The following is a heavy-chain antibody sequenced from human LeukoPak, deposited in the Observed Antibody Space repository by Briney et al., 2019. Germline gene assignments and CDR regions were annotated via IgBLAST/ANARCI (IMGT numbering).Heavy chain of an antibody. V-gene: IGHV1-18*01. CDR1: GYTFTSYG. CDR3: AESRGYEWLFDY. CDR2: ISGYNGNT. D-gene: IGHD3-3*01. J-gene: IGHJ4*02. Sequence: EASVKVSCKASGYTFTSYGISWVRQAPGQGLEWMGWISGYNGNTNYAQKLQGRVTMTTDTSTSTAYMELRSLRSDDTAVNYCAESRGYEWLFDYWGQGTLVTVSS.